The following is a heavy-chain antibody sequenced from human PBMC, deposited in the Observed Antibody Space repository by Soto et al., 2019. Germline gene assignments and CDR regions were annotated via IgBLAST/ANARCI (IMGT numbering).Heavy chain of an antibody. Sequence: GGSLRLSCAASGFTFRNYAIDWVRQAPGKGLEWVSAISNSFSDGNTHYADSVKGRFTISRDNDKNTVFLEMNNLRAEDTAVYFCAKVFSPEGGNYFDYWGQGTMGTVSS. CDR3: AKVFSPEGGNYFDY. J-gene: IGHJ4*02. CDR2: ISNSFSDGNT. V-gene: IGHV3-23*01. CDR1: GFTFRNYA.